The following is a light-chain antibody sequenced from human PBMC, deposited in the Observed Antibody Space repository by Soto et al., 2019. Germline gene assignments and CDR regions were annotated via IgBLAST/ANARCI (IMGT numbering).Light chain of an antibody. CDR3: QQYSNWPPAIT. V-gene: IGKV3-15*01. CDR1: QTVSTN. CDR2: GSS. J-gene: IGKJ5*01. Sequence: EIVLTQSPGTLSLSPGERATLSCTTSQTVSTNLAWFQRKAGQPPRLLIYGSSTRATGVPDRFSGSGSGTEFALIISSLQSEDVAVYYCQQYSNWPPAITFGQGTRLEIK.